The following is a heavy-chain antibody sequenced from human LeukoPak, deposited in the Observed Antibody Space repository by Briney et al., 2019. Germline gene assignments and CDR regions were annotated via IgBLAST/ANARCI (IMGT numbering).Heavy chain of an antibody. Sequence: SETLSLTCTVSGGSISSYYWSWIRQPPGKGLEWIGYIYYSGSTNYNPSLKSRVTISVDTSKNQFSLKLSSVTAADTAVYYCARESRVTYNWFDPWGQGTLVTVSS. CDR2: IYYSGST. D-gene: IGHD4-11*01. V-gene: IGHV4-59*01. CDR3: ARESRVTYNWFDP. CDR1: GGSISSYY. J-gene: IGHJ5*02.